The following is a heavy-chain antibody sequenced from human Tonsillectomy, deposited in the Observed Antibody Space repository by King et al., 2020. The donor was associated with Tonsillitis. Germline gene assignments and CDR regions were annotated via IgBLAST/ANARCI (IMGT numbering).Heavy chain of an antibody. D-gene: IGHD6-6*01. V-gene: IGHV3-43*02. CDR2: ISGDGGST. J-gene: IGHJ6*03. CDR3: AKDRRSSSPYYYYYYMDV. CDR1: GFTFDDYA. Sequence: VQLVESGGGVVQPGGSLRLSCAASGFTFDDYAMHWVRQAPGKGLEWVSLISGDGGSTYYADSVKGRFTISRDNSKNSLYLQMNSLRTEDTALYYCAKDRRSSSPYYYYYYMDVWGKGTTVTVSS.